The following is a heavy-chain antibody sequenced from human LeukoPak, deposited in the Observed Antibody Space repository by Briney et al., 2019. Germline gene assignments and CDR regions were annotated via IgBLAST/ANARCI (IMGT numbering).Heavy chain of an antibody. V-gene: IGHV4-59*01. J-gene: IGHJ4*02. CDR3: ARSLTGSYFTAC. CDR1: GGSISSYY. Sequence: PSETLSLTCTVSGGSISSYYWSWIRQPPGKGLEWIGYISYSGSSNYNPSLKSRVTISLDTSKHQVSLRLSSVAAADTALWYCARSLTGSYFTACWGQGTLVTVSS. D-gene: IGHD3-9*01. CDR2: ISYSGSS.